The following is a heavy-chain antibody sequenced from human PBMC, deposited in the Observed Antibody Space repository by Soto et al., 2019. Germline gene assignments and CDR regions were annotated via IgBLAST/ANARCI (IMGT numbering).Heavy chain of an antibody. D-gene: IGHD2-21*01. V-gene: IGHV4-34*01. CDR3: ARGVKGNAPETYFFDS. J-gene: IGHJ4*02. CDR2: INQSGST. CDR1: GGSFSGYY. Sequence: ETLSLTGAVYGGSFSGYYWSWIRQAPGEGLEWIGEINQSGSTNENPFVKSRVTILLDTSKNQFSLKLGSVTAADTAVYYCARGVKGNAPETYFFDSWSLGTQVTVYS.